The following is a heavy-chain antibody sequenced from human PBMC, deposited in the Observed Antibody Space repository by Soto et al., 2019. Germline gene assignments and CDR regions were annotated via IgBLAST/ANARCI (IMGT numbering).Heavy chain of an antibody. D-gene: IGHD6-19*01. J-gene: IGHJ5*02. CDR1: GGTIRSPDW. V-gene: IGHV4-4*01. Sequence: TLSLTCGFSGGTIRSPDWWTWVRQPPGKGLEWIGEIFQSGSTNYTPSLESRVTISVDKSKNQFSLTLTSVTAADTAVYFCARGRGRYSSGWSWFDPWGKGILVTVSS. CDR3: ARGRGRYSSGWSWFDP. CDR2: IFQSGST.